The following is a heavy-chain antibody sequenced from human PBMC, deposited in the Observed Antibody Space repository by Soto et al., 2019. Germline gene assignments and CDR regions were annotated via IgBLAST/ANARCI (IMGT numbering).Heavy chain of an antibody. V-gene: IGHV1-46*01. J-gene: IGHJ3*02. CDR1: GYTFTSYY. CDR3: ARGSWSQDAFNI. CDR2: INPSGGST. Sequence: ASVKVSCKASGYTFTSYYMHWVRQAPGQGPEWMGIINPSGGSTSYAQKFQGRVTTTRDTSSSTVYMELSSLRSEDTAVYYCARGSWSQDAFNIWGQGAMVTVSS.